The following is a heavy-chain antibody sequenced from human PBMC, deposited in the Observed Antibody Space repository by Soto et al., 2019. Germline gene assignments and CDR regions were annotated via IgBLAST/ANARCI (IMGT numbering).Heavy chain of an antibody. CDR2: IYYSGST. Sequence: SQTLCLTCIVAGGSVSAYYWTWIRQPPGKGLEWIGYIYYSGSTKYNPSLKSRVTISIDTSKNQFSLKLTSVSAADTAVYYCAREKVAVADLGYWGQGTLVTVSS. CDR3: AREKVAVADLGY. D-gene: IGHD6-19*01. V-gene: IGHV4-59*02. J-gene: IGHJ4*02. CDR1: GGSVSAYY.